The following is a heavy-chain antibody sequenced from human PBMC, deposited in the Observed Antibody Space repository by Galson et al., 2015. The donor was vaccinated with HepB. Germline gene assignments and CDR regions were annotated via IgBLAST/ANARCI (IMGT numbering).Heavy chain of an antibody. D-gene: IGHD3-10*01. CDR3: ARTTPSYGRHWPYFDS. J-gene: IGHJ4*02. V-gene: IGHV4-39*02. CDR1: GGSISSSDYY. CDR2: MFYSGNT. Sequence: ETLSLTCTVSGGSISSSDYYWGWIRQPPGKGLEWIGSMFYSGNTYYNPSLTSRVTISSDTSKIHFSLRLTSVTAADTAKYYCARTTPSYGRHWPYFDSWGLGVLVTVSS.